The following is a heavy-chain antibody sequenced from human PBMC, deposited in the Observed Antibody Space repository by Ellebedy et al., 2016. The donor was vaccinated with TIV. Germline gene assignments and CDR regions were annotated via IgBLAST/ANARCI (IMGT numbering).Heavy chain of an antibody. Sequence: GESLKISCAASGFTFSSYAMSWVRQDPGKGLEWVSAISGSGGSTYYADSVKGRFTISRDNSKNTLYLQMNSLRAEDTALYYCARDGVVPAGGVPQFDPWGQGTLVTVSS. CDR3: ARDGVVPAGGVPQFDP. CDR2: ISGSGGST. V-gene: IGHV3-23*01. J-gene: IGHJ5*02. D-gene: IGHD2-2*01. CDR1: GFTFSSYA.